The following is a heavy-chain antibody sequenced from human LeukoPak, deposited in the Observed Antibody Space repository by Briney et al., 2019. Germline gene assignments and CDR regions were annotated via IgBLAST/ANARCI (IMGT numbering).Heavy chain of an antibody. Sequence: GGSLRLSCAASGFTFSSYGMHWVRQAPGKGLEWVAFIRYDGSNKYYADSVKGRFTISRDNSKNTLYLQMNSLRAEDTAVYYCAKETLEGYCSSTSCSPGGDWGQGTLVTVSS. CDR2: IRYDGSNK. J-gene: IGHJ4*02. CDR1: GFTFSSYG. D-gene: IGHD2-2*01. CDR3: AKETLEGYCSSTSCSPGGD. V-gene: IGHV3-30*02.